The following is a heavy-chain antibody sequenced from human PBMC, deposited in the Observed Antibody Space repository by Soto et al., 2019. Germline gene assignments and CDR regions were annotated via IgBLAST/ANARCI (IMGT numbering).Heavy chain of an antibody. J-gene: IGHJ6*02. CDR3: ARMVTADYDFWSGYFNPYYYYYGMDV. V-gene: IGHV1-18*01. Sequence: ASVKVSCKASGYTFTSYGISWVRQAPGQGLEWMRWISAYNGNTNYAQKLQGRVTMTTDTSTSTAYMELRSLRSDDTAVYYCARMVTADYDFWSGYFNPYYYYYGMDVWGQGTTVTVSS. D-gene: IGHD3-3*01. CDR2: ISAYNGNT. CDR1: GYTFTSYG.